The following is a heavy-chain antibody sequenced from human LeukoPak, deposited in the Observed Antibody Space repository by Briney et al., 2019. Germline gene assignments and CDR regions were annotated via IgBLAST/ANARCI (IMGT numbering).Heavy chain of an antibody. D-gene: IGHD3-10*01. CDR1: GGTFSSYA. V-gene: IGHV1-69*13. J-gene: IGHJ6*02. CDR2: IIPIFGTA. CDR3: ARPRALFSGFGDPTHYYYGMDV. Sequence: SVKVSCKASGGTFSSYAISWVRQAPGQGLEWMGGIIPIFGTANYAQKFQGRVTITADESTSTAYMELSSLRSEDTAVYYCARPRALFSGFGDPTHYYYGMDVWGQGTTVTVSS.